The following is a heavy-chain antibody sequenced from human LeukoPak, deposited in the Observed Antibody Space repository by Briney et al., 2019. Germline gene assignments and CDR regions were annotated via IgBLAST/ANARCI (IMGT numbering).Heavy chain of an antibody. CDR2: IYHSGST. V-gene: IGHV4-38-2*02. CDR1: GYSIRSGYY. CDR3: AKAHFGVGATHYFDY. D-gene: IGHD1-26*01. Sequence: SETLSLTCTVSGYSIRSGYYWGWIRQPPGKGLEWIGSIYHSGSTYYNPSLKSRVTISLHTSKNQFSLKLSSVTAADTAVYYCAKAHFGVGATHYFDYWGQGTLVTVSS. J-gene: IGHJ4*02.